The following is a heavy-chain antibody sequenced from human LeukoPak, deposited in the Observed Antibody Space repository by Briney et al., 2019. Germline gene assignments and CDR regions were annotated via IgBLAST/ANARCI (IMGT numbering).Heavy chain of an antibody. Sequence: GGSLRLSCAASGFTFSSYGMHWVRRAPGKGLEWVAFIRYDGSNKYYADSVKGRFTISRDNSKNTLYLQMNSLRAEDTAVYYCAKSGIAVAGVDYWGQGTLVTVSS. J-gene: IGHJ4*02. CDR1: GFTFSSYG. CDR2: IRYDGSNK. D-gene: IGHD6-19*01. V-gene: IGHV3-30*02. CDR3: AKSGIAVAGVDY.